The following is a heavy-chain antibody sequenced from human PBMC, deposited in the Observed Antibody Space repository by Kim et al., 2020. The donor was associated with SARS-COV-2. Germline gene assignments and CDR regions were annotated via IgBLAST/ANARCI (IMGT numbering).Heavy chain of an antibody. J-gene: IGHJ4*01. CDR2: ISGTGLST. CDR3: VKDRNSMVVGSGSFDY. CDR1: GFTFNKYF. D-gene: IGHD2-15*01. V-gene: IGHV3-23*01. Sequence: GGSLRLSCAASGFTFNKYFMTWVRQAPGKGLEWVSSISGTGLSTYYADSVKGRFTISRDNSKNTVYLHMSSLRAEDTAVFYCVKDRNSMVVGSGSFDYWG.